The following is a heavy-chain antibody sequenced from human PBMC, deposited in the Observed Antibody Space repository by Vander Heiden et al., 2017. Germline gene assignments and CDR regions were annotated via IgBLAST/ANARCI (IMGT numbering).Heavy chain of an antibody. CDR3: ASTPIAAAPPLGVY. Sequence: EVQLVESGGGLIQPGGSLRLSCAASGFTVSSNYMSWVRQAPGKGLEWVSVIYSGGSTYYADSVKGRFTISRDNSKNTLYLQMNSLRAEDTAVYYCASTPIAAAPPLGVYCGQGTLVTVSS. V-gene: IGHV3-53*01. CDR1: GFTVSSNY. J-gene: IGHJ4*02. CDR2: IYSGGST. D-gene: IGHD6-13*01.